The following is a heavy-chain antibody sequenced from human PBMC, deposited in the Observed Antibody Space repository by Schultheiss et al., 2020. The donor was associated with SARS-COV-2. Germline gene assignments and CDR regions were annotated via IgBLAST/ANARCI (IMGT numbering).Heavy chain of an antibody. CDR3: ARDERTEGGVSYYGMDV. V-gene: IGHV1-18*01. CDR1: GGTFSSYA. J-gene: IGHJ6*02. Sequence: ASVKVSCKASGGTFSSYAISWVRQAPGQGLEWMGWISGYNGNTNHVQKFQGRVTMTTDTSTSTAYMELRSLRSDDTAVYYCARDERTEGGVSYYGMDVWGQWTTVTVS. D-gene: IGHD2-15*01. CDR2: ISGYNGNT.